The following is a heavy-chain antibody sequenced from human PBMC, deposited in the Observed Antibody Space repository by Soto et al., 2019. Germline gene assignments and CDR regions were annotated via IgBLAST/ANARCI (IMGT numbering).Heavy chain of an antibody. Sequence: SETLSLTCTVSGGSISSSIYYWGWIRQPPGKGLEWIGYIFHGGSTYYNPSLRSRVTISVDRSRTQFSLKMSSVTAADTAVYYCARGRVVVPAAVMFNCLDPWGQGALVTVSS. CDR1: GGSISSSIYY. D-gene: IGHD2-2*01. CDR3: ARGRVVVPAAVMFNCLDP. V-gene: IGHV4-30-2*01. CDR2: IFHGGST. J-gene: IGHJ5*02.